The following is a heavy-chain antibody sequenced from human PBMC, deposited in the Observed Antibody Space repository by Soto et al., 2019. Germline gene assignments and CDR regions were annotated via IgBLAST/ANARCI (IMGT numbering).Heavy chain of an antibody. Sequence: QLQLQESGPGLVKPSETLSLTCIVSGGSISSSTYYWGWIRQPPGKGLEWIGSIYYSGSPSYNPSLKSRVTISVDTSKNQFSLKLTSVTAADTAVYYCARDGRGFSSGWYGFYFDYWGQGTLVTVSS. D-gene: IGHD6-19*01. CDR1: GGSISSSTYY. V-gene: IGHV4-39*02. CDR2: IYYSGSP. J-gene: IGHJ4*02. CDR3: ARDGRGFSSGWYGFYFDY.